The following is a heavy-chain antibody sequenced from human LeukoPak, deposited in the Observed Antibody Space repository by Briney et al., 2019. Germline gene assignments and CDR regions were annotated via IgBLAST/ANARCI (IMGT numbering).Heavy chain of an antibody. J-gene: IGHJ4*02. D-gene: IGHD3-22*01. V-gene: IGHV3-33*01. CDR1: GFTFSSYG. CDR3: ARDRGRYYDSRGFYWGYYFDS. Sequence: GGSLRLSCAASGFTFSSYGMHWVRQAPGKGLEWVAVIWYDGSNKYYADSVKGRFTISRDNSKDTLYPQMSSLRVDDTAVYYCARDRGRYYDSRGFYWGYYFDSWGQGILVTVST. CDR2: IWYDGSNK.